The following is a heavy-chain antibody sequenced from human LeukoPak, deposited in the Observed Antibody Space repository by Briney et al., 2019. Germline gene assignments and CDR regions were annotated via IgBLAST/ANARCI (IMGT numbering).Heavy chain of an antibody. D-gene: IGHD4-23*01. CDR1: GGSISSGGYY. J-gene: IGHJ4*02. Sequence: SETLSLTCTVSGGSISSGGYYWSRIRQHPGKGLEWIGYIYYSGSTYYNPSLKSRVTISVDTSKNQFSLKLSSVTAADTAVYYCARVWSVVTPYFDYWGQGTLVTVSS. CDR3: ARVWSVVTPYFDY. V-gene: IGHV4-31*03. CDR2: IYYSGST.